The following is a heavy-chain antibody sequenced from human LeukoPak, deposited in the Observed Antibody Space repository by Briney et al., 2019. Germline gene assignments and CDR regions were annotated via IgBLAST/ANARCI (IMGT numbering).Heavy chain of an antibody. D-gene: IGHD5-12*01. CDR1: GFTFTSSA. CDR3: AAGTPNIVAHDAFDI. CDR2: IVVGSGNT. Sequence: SVKVSCKASGFTFTSSAMQWVRQARGKRLEWIGCIVVGSGNTNYAQKFQERVTITRDMSTSTAYMELSSLRSEDTAVYYCAAGTPNIVAHDAFDIWGQGTMVTVSS. V-gene: IGHV1-58*02. J-gene: IGHJ3*02.